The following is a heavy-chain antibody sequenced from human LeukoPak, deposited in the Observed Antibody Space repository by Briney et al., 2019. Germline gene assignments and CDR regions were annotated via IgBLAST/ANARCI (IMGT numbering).Heavy chain of an antibody. CDR1: GYTFTSYY. CDR2: INPSGGST. D-gene: IGHD4-17*01. Sequence: ASVKVSFKASGYTFTSYYMHWVRQAPGQGLEWMGIINPSGGSTSYAQKFLGRVTMTRDTSTSTVYMELSSLRSEDTAVYYCARDSADYGDYDYWGQGTLVTVSS. CDR3: ARDSADYGDYDY. J-gene: IGHJ4*02. V-gene: IGHV1-46*01.